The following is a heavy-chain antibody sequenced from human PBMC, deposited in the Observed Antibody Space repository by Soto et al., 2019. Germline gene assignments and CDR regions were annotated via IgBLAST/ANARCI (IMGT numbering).Heavy chain of an antibody. CDR1: GYTFTSYG. CDR2: TSAYNGNT. D-gene: IGHD5-18*01. V-gene: IGHV1-18*01. CDR3: ARDPSSTYSYGFCWFDP. Sequence: ASVKVSCKASGYTFTSYGISWVRQAPGQGLEWMGWTSAYNGNTNYAQKLQGRVTMTTDTSTSTAYMELRSLRSDDTAVYYCARDPSSTYSYGFCWFDPWGQGTLVTVSS. J-gene: IGHJ5*02.